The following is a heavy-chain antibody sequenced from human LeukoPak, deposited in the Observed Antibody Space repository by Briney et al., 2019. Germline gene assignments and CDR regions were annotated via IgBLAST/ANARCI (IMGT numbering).Heavy chain of an antibody. D-gene: IGHD3-22*01. CDR2: IIPIFGTA. CDR1: GGTFSSYA. J-gene: IGHJ4*02. V-gene: IGHV1-69*13. CDR3: ARDGEGGPYYDSSGYYY. Sequence: SVKVSCKASGGTFSSYAISWVRQAPGQGLEWMGEIIPIFGTANYAQKFQGRVTITADESTSTAYMELSSLRSEDTAVYYCARDGEGGPYYDSSGYYYWGQGTLVTVSS.